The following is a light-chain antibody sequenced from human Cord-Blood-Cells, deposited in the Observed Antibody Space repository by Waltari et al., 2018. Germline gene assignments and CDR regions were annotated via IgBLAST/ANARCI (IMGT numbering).Light chain of an antibody. Sequence: QSALTQPASVSGSPGQSITVSCTVTSSDVGGYNYVSWYQQHQGKAPKLMIYDVSNRPSGVSNRYSGSKTGNTASLTISGRQAEDEADYYCSSYTSSPWYVFGTGTKVTVL. V-gene: IGLV2-14*03. CDR1: SSDVGGYNY. CDR3: SSYTSSPWYV. CDR2: DVS. J-gene: IGLJ1*01.